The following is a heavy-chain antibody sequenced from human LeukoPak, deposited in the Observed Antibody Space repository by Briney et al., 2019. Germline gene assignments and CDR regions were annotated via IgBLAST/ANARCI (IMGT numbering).Heavy chain of an antibody. D-gene: IGHD3-10*02. V-gene: IGHV3-48*03. Sequence: GESLRLSCAASGFTFDDYAMHWVRQAPGKGLEWVSYISSSGSTIYYADSVKGRFTISRDNAKNSLYLQMNSLRAEDTAVYYCAELGITMIGGVWGKGTTVTISS. CDR2: ISSSGSTI. CDR1: GFTFDDYA. CDR3: AELGITMIGGV. J-gene: IGHJ6*04.